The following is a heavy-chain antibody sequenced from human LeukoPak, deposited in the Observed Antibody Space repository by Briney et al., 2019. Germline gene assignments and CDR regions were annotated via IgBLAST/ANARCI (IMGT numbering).Heavy chain of an antibody. CDR3: TAGVGYSDFDY. D-gene: IGHD3-22*01. CDR2: IKSKTDGGTT. CDR1: GFTFSNAW. J-gene: IGHJ4*02. V-gene: IGHV3-15*01. Sequence: GGSLRLSCAASGFTFSNAWMSWVRQAPGKGLEWVGRIKSKTDGGTTDYAAPVKGRFTISRDDSKNTLYLQMNSLKTEDTAVYYCTAGVGYSDFDYWGQGTLVTASS.